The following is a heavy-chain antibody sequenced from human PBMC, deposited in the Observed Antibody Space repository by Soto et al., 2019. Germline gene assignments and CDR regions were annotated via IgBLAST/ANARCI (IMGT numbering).Heavy chain of an antibody. D-gene: IGHD3-3*02. CDR1: GLTFGPFW. CDR2: IKQDGSEK. J-gene: IGHJ6*02. Sequence: GGSLRLSCGASGLTFGPFWMTWARQPPGKGLGWGANIKQDGSEKYYVESVKGRFTISRDNARNSLYLQMNSLRAEDTAVYYCAKTMHFRSAYITSPAVYVIDVWGQGTTVTVSS. CDR3: AKTMHFRSAYITSPAVYVIDV. V-gene: IGHV3-7*01.